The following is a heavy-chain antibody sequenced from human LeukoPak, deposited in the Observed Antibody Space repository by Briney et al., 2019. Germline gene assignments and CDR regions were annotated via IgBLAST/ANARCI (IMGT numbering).Heavy chain of an antibody. D-gene: IGHD1-1*01. CDR1: GFTFSSSA. Sequence: SVTVSCKASGFTFSSSAMQWVRHARGQRLEWIGWIFVGSGNTNYAQKFQERVTITRDMSTSTAYMELSSLRSEDTAVYYCAAAQPQLNNWFDPWGQGTLVTVSS. CDR2: IFVGSGNT. J-gene: IGHJ5*02. V-gene: IGHV1-58*02. CDR3: AAAQPQLNNWFDP.